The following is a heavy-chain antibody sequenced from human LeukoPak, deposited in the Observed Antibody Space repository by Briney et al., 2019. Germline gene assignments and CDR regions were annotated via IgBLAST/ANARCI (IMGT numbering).Heavy chain of an antibody. CDR3: VTDLVAGYDY. D-gene: IGHD2-2*01. V-gene: IGHV1-46*01. CDR1: GYIFITYY. Sequence: ASVKVSCKASGYIFITYYIHWVRQAPGQGLEWMGVINPTGGDTRYAQQFQGRVTMSRGTSTGTIYMELSSLRFESTAVYYCVTDLVAGYDYWGQGTLDTVPS. J-gene: IGHJ4*02. CDR2: INPTGGDT.